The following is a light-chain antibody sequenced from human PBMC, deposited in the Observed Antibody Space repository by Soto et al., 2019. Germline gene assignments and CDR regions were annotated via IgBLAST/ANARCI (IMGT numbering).Light chain of an antibody. CDR3: SSYTSSSTVV. CDR2: DVS. J-gene: IGLJ2*01. V-gene: IGLV2-14*01. Sequence: QSALTQPASVSGSPGQSITISCTGTSSDVGGYNYVSWYQQHPGKAPKLMIYDVSNQPSGVSNRFSGSKSGNTAPLTISGLQAEDEADYYCSSYTSSSTVVFGGGTKVTVL. CDR1: SSDVGGYNY.